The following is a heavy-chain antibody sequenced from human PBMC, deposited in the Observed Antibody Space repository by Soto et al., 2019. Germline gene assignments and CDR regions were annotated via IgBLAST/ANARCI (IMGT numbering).Heavy chain of an antibody. J-gene: IGHJ3*02. D-gene: IGHD6-13*01. CDR2: VYSGGST. CDR1: GFTVSRNC. V-gene: IGHV3-53*01. CDR3: ARGGYSCNCGSEFDN. Sequence: WVSLRLSCAASGFTVSRNCMIWLRQSPGQGLDWVCVVYSGGSTYYAYSVKGRFTISRDNSKNKQYLQMNILTAEDTAVDDCARGGYSCNCGSEFDNLSQGTMVTVSS.